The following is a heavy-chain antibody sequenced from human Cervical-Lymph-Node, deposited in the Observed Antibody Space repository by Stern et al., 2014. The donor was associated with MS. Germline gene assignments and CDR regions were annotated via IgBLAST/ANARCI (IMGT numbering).Heavy chain of an antibody. CDR2: LSAYNGNI. CDR1: GFTFSNYG. CDR3: MRDRGRVATTTGDF. V-gene: IGHV1-18*01. D-gene: IGHD1-26*01. Sequence: QVQLVQSGPEVKKPGASVKVSCKASGFTFSNYGLSWVRQAPGQGLEWMGWLSAYNGNIDLAQKFQGRLTMTTDTSTSTVYMELNSLRSDDTAEYYCMRDRGRVATTTGDFWGQGTLVTVTT. J-gene: IGHJ4*02.